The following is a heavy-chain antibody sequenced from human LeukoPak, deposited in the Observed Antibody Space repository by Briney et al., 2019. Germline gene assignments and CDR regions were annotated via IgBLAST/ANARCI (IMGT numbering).Heavy chain of an antibody. CDR3: ARDLSGRYSVDY. CDR2: VSYDGRKE. V-gene: IGHV3-30*04. D-gene: IGHD1-26*01. J-gene: IGHJ4*02. Sequence: GGSLRLSCAASGFTISSYGMHWVRQAPGKGLEWLAIVSYDGRKEYYADSVKGRFTVSRDISKNTLYLQMNSLRVEDTAVYYCARDLSGRYSVDYWGQGTLVTASS. CDR1: GFTISSYG.